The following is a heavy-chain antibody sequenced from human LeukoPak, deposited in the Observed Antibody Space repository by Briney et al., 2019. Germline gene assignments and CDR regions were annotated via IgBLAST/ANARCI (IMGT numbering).Heavy chain of an antibody. V-gene: IGHV3-23*01. CDR2: ITGGGTTT. J-gene: IGHJ3*01. CDR1: GFTSSNFA. D-gene: IGHD4-17*01. CDR3: ARDPNGDYIGAFEF. Sequence: GGSLRLSCVASGFTSSNFAVMWVRQAPRQGLEFVAAITGGGTTTRYGDSVKGRFTISRDNSKDTLFLQMRSLRVEDTAQYFCARDPNGDYIGAFEFWGHGTGVTVSS.